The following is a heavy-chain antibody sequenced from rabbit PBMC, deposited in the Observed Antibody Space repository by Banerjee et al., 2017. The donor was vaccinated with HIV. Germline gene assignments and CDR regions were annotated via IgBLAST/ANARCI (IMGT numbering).Heavy chain of an antibody. CDR1: GIDFSSYYY. CDR3: ARDLAGVIGWNFDL. D-gene: IGHD4-1*01. J-gene: IGHJ4*01. Sequence: QQQLEESGGGLVKPGGTLTLTCKVSGIDFSSYYYMCWVRQAPGKGLELIACIYTSSGSPWYASWVNGRFTISRTSSTTVTLQMTSLTAADTATYFCARDLAGVIGWNFDLWGPGTLVTVS. V-gene: IGHV1S43*01. CDR2: IYTSSGSP.